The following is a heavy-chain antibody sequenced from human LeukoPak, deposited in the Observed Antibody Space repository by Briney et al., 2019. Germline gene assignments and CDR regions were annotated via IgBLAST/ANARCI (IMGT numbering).Heavy chain of an antibody. CDR3: ARDKDYIWGSSPKFDY. CDR1: VYTFTSYG. D-gene: IGHD3-16*01. V-gene: IGHV1-18*01. J-gene: IGHJ4*02. Sequence: GASVNVSCKSSVYTFTSYGISWVRQAPGQGLEWMGWISAYNGNTNYAQKLQGRVTMTTDTSTSTAYMELRSLRSDDTAVYYCARDKDYIWGSSPKFDYWGQGTLVTVSS. CDR2: ISAYNGNT.